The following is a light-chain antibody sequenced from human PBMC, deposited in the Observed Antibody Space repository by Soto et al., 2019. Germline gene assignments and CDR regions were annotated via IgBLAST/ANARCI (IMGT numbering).Light chain of an antibody. CDR1: SGYSNYK. Sequence: QAVVTQPPSASASLGASVTLTCTLSSGYSNYKVDWYQQRPGKGPRFVMRVGTGGIVGSKGDGIPDRFSVLGSGLNRYLTIKNIQEEDESDYHCGADHGSGSNFVFESVFGTGTKLTVL. CDR3: GADHGSGSNFVFESV. J-gene: IGLJ1*01. CDR2: VGTGGIVG. V-gene: IGLV9-49*01.